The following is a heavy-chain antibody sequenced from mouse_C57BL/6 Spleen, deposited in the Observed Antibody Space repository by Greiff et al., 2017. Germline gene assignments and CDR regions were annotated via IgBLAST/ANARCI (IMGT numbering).Heavy chain of an antibody. V-gene: IGHV1-54*01. Sequence: QVHVKQSGAELVRPGTSVKVSCKASGYAFTNYLIEWVKQRPGQGLEWIGVINPGSGGTNYNEKFKGKATLTADKSSSTAYMQLSSLTSEDSAVYICARRRNDYDAFAYWGQGTLVTVSA. CDR3: ARRRNDYDAFAY. D-gene: IGHD2-4*01. CDR1: GYAFTNYL. CDR2: INPGSGGT. J-gene: IGHJ3*01.